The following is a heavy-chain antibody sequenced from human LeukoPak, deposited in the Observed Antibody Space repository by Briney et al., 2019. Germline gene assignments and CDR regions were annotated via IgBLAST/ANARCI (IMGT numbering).Heavy chain of an antibody. CDR1: GYTFTSYD. Sequence: ASVKVSCKASGYTFTSYDINWVRQATGQGLEWMGWMNPNSGNTGYAQEFQGRVTMTRNTSISTAYMELSSLRSEDTAVYYCARVSRIDYGMDVWGQGTTVTVSS. V-gene: IGHV1-8*01. CDR3: ARVSRIDYGMDV. CDR2: MNPNSGNT. D-gene: IGHD2/OR15-2a*01. J-gene: IGHJ6*02.